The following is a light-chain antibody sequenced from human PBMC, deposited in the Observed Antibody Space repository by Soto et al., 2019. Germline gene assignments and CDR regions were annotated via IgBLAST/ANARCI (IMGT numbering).Light chain of an antibody. CDR1: QSISSW. CDR2: KAS. CDR3: QQYNSYPWT. Sequence: DIQMTQDPSTLSASVGDRVTITCRASQSISSWLAWYQQKPGKAPKLLIYKASSLESGVPSRFSGRGSGTEFTLTISGLQPDDFATYYCQQYNSYPWTFGQGTKVDIK. V-gene: IGKV1-5*03. J-gene: IGKJ1*01.